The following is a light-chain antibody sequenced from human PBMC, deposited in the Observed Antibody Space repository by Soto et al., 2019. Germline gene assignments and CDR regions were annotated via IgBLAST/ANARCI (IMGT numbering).Light chain of an antibody. V-gene: IGKV1-8*01. CDR3: QQYYSYPRT. Sequence: AIRMTQSPSSFSASTGDRVTINCRASQGISSYLAWYQQKPGKAPKLLIYAASTLQSGVPSRFSGSGSGTDFTLTISCLQSEDGATYYCQQYYSYPRTFGQGTKVEIK. J-gene: IGKJ1*01. CDR1: QGISSY. CDR2: AAS.